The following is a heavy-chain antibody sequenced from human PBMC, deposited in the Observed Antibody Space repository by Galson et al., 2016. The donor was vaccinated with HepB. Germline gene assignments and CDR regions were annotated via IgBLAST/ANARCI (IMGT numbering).Heavy chain of an antibody. V-gene: IGHV3-11*01. CDR2: VGGSTSFI. J-gene: IGHJ4*02. Sequence: SLRLSCAASGFPFRDYYMSWIRQAPGKGLEWISSVGGSTSFISYADSVRGRFTISRDNAKNSLHLQMDGLRAEDTAVYYCARENHDTSGWYYSLDFWGQGTLVTVSP. D-gene: IGHD6-19*01. CDR3: ARENHDTSGWYYSLDF. CDR1: GFPFRDYY.